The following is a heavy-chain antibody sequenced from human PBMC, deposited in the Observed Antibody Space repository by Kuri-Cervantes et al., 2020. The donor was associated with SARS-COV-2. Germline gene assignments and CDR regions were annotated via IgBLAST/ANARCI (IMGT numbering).Heavy chain of an antibody. CDR2: ISRSGSYT. V-gene: IGHV3-11*01. J-gene: IGHJ3*02. Sequence: GESLKIFCAASGFTVSDYYMNWIRQAPGKGLEWVSYISRSGSYTYYADSVRGRFTVSRDNAKSTVYLQMNSLRAEDTALYYCARVDHTLGRGDAIDIWGQGTMVTVSS. CDR3: ARVDHTLGRGDAIDI. CDR1: GFTVSDYY. D-gene: IGHD2-15*01.